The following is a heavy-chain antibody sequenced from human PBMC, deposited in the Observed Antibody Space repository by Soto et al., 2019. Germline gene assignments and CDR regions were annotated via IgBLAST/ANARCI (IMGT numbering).Heavy chain of an antibody. Sequence: PGGSLRLSCAASEFTFRTFAMAWVRQAPGKGLEWVSTIDNGGGGTFYADSVKGRFSISRDISKNALYLEMKNLRAEDTAIYYCAKEPEVSGRGLVYWGQGIMVTVS. CDR3: AKEPEVSGRGLVY. CDR2: IDNGGGGT. CDR1: EFTFRTFA. J-gene: IGHJ4*02. D-gene: IGHD2-8*01. V-gene: IGHV3-23*01.